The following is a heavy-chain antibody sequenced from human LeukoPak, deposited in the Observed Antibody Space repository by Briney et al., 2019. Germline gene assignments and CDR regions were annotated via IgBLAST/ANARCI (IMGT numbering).Heavy chain of an antibody. D-gene: IGHD3-22*01. Sequence: PGGSLRLSCAASGLTFSSYGMHWVRQAPGKGLEWVAVISYDGSNKYYADSVKGRFTISRDNSKNTLYLQMNSLREEDTAVYYCAKDPYDSSGYYFPGAFDIWGQGTMVTVSS. V-gene: IGHV3-30*18. CDR2: ISYDGSNK. CDR1: GLTFSSYG. J-gene: IGHJ3*02. CDR3: AKDPYDSSGYYFPGAFDI.